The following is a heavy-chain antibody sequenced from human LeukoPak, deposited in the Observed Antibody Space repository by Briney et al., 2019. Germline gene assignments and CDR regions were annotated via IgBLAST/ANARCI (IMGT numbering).Heavy chain of an antibody. CDR3: AKDEWQWLAIDH. CDR2: ISSSSSNT. CDR1: GFTFSSYS. D-gene: IGHD6-19*01. Sequence: GGSLRLSCAASGFTFSSYSMIWVRQAPGKGLEWVSYISSSSSNTYYADSVKGRFTISRDNAKNSLYLHMNSLRDEDTAVYYCAKDEWQWLAIDHWGQGTLVTVSS. V-gene: IGHV3-48*02. J-gene: IGHJ4*02.